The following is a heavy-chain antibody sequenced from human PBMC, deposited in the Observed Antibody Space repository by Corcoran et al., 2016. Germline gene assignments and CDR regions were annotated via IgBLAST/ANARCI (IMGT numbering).Heavy chain of an antibody. Sequence: EVQLVESGGGLEQPGGSLRLSCVASGFTFRSYSMNWVRQAPGKGLEWISYISSGSSTIYYADSVKGRFTISRDNARNSLYLQMISLRDEDTAVYYCARYGAGGYGSVYGLDVWGQGTTVTVSS. V-gene: IGHV3-48*02. D-gene: IGHD3-10*01. CDR1: GFTFRSYS. CDR2: ISSGSSTI. J-gene: IGHJ6*02. CDR3: ARYGAGGYGSVYGLDV.